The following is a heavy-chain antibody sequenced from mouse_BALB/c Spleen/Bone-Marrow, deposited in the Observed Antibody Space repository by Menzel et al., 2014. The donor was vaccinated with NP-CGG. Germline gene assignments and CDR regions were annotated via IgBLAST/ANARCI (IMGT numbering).Heavy chain of an antibody. J-gene: IGHJ3*01. V-gene: IGHV1S56*01. D-gene: IGHD3-2*01. CDR2: IYPGDGST. CDR1: GYTFTSYD. CDR3: ARSGDSSGYGFAY. Sequence: QVQLKESGPELVKPGALVKISCKASGYTFTSYDINCVKQRPGQGLEWIGWIYPGDGSTKYNEKFKGKATLTADKSSSTAYMQLSSLTSENSAVHFCARSGDSSGYGFAYWGQGTLVTVSA.